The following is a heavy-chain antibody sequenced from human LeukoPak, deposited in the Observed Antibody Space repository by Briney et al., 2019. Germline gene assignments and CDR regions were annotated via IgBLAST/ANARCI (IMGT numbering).Heavy chain of an antibody. CDR1: GGTFSSYA. V-gene: IGHV1-69*01. CDR2: IIPIFGTA. D-gene: IGHD6-19*01. Sequence: AASVKVSCKASGGTFSSYAISWVRQAPGQGLEWRGGIIPIFGTANYAQKFQGRVTITADESTSTAYMELSSLRSEDTAVYYCARARSGWYLDYWGQGTLVTVSS. J-gene: IGHJ4*02. CDR3: ARARSGWYLDY.